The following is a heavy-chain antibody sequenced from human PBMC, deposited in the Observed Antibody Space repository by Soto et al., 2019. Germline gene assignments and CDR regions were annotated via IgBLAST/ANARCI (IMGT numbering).Heavy chain of an antibody. D-gene: IGHD3-22*01. CDR1: DGSFSGYY. J-gene: IGHJ4*02. V-gene: IGHV4-34*12. CDR2: IFHGGST. Sequence: XETLSLTCAVYDGSFSGYYWSWIRQPPGKGLEWIGEIFHGGSTDYSPSLKSRVTISVDTSKNQFSLELSSVTAADTAVYYCARPHYESNTFYSFFDYWGQGTLVTVSS. CDR3: ARPHYESNTFYSFFDY.